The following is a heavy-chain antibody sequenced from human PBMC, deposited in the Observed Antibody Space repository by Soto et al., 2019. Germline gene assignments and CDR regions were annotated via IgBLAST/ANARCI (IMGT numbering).Heavy chain of an antibody. CDR2: IKSKGGGETT. CDR1: GFNFNIAW. D-gene: IGHD3-3*02. V-gene: IGHV3-15*01. Sequence: EGQLVESGGGLVEPGGSLRLSCAASGFNFNIAWMNWVRQAPGKGLEWLGRIKSKGGGETTDYAAFVKGRFTISRDNSKKTLYLQMNSLESEDTAVYYCPLVLALPPNDAFDIWGQGTMVNVSS. J-gene: IGHJ3*02. CDR3: PLVLALPPNDAFDI.